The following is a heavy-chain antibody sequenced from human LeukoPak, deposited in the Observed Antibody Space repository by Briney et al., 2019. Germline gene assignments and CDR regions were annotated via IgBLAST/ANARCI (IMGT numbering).Heavy chain of an antibody. Sequence: QPGRSLRLSCAASGFTFSSYGTHWVRQAPGKGLEWVAVISYDGSNKYYADSVKGRFTISRDNSKNTLYLQMNSLRAEDTAVYYCAKDHTARVDTAMSDWGQGTLVTVSS. CDR3: AKDHTARVDTAMSD. CDR2: ISYDGSNK. V-gene: IGHV3-30*18. J-gene: IGHJ4*02. CDR1: GFTFSSYG. D-gene: IGHD5-18*01.